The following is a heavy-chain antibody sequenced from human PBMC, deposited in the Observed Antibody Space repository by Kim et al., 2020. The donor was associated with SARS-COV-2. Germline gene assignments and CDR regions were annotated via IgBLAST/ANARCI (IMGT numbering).Heavy chain of an antibody. CDR2: INSDGSGT. CDR1: GFTFNNYW. Sequence: GGSLRLSCAASGFTFNNYWMHWVRQAPGKGLVWVSRINSDGSGTNYADFVKGRFTISRDNAKKTIYLQMSSLRVDYTAVYYCVRQGRGADWGQGTLVTVSS. V-gene: IGHV3-74*01. J-gene: IGHJ4*02. CDR3: VRQGRGAD. D-gene: IGHD3-10*01.